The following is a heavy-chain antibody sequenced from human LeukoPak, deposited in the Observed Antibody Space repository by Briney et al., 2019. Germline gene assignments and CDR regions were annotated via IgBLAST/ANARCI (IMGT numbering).Heavy chain of an antibody. D-gene: IGHD6-6*01. J-gene: IGHJ6*03. V-gene: IGHV3-23*01. CDR2: VSGGGDST. Sequence: PGGSLRLSCAASGFTFNNYAMSWVRQAPGKGLEWVSTVSGGGDSTYYADSVKGRFTISRDNSRNTLYLQMNSLRAGDTAVYYCAKGGGAGGYSSSPTLDRYYYYMDVWGKGTTVTVSS. CDR1: GFTFNNYA. CDR3: AKGGGAGGYSSSPTLDRYYYYMDV.